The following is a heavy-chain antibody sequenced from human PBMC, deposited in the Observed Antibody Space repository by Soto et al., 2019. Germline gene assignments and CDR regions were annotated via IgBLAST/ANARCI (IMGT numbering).Heavy chain of an antibody. Sequence: ASVKVSCKASGYTFTSYYMHWVRQAPGQGLEWMGIINPSGGSTSYAQKFQGRVTISVDTSKNQFSLKLSSVTAADTAVYYCARGAVAELNWFDPWGQGTLVTVSS. J-gene: IGHJ5*02. V-gene: IGHV1-46*01. CDR3: ARGAVAELNWFDP. CDR2: INPSGGST. CDR1: GYTFTSYY. D-gene: IGHD6-19*01.